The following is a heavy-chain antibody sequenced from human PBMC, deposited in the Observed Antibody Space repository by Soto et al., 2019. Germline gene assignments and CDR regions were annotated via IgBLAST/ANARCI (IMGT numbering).Heavy chain of an antibody. Sequence: LRLSCAASGFTFSSYAMSWVRQAPGKGLEWVSAISGSGGSTYYADSVKGRFTISRDNSKNTPYLQMNSLRAEDTAVYYCAKSISGIAAAGLYWGQGTLVTVSS. CDR1: GFTFSSYA. D-gene: IGHD6-13*01. J-gene: IGHJ4*02. CDR3: AKSISGIAAAGLY. V-gene: IGHV3-23*01. CDR2: ISGSGGST.